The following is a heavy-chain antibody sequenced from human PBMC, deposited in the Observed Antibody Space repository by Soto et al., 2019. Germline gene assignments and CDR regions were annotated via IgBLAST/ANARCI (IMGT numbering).Heavy chain of an antibody. D-gene: IGHD6-13*01. V-gene: IGHV4-39*07. CDR1: GGSISSSSYY. CDR2: IYYSGST. Sequence: SETLSLTCTVSGGSISSSSYYWGWIRQPPGKGLEWIGSIYYSGSTYYNPSLKSRVTISVDTSKNQLSLKLSSVTAADTAVYYCARKGNWQLVLGNPNWFDPWGQGTLVTVSS. J-gene: IGHJ5*02. CDR3: ARKGNWQLVLGNPNWFDP.